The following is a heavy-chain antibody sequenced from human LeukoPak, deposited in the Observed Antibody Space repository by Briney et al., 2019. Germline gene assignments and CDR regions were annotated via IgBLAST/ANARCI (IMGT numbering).Heavy chain of an antibody. V-gene: IGHV4-4*02. CDR2: IYHSGST. CDR1: GGSISSSNW. CDR3: ARHEGSSWPYYYYYYMDV. D-gene: IGHD6-13*01. J-gene: IGHJ6*03. Sequence: SGTLSLTCAVSGGSISSSNWWSWVRQPPGKGLEWIGEIYHSGSTNYNPSLKSRVTISVDKSKNQFSLKLSSVTAADTAVYYCARHEGSSWPYYYYYYMDVWGKGTTVTISS.